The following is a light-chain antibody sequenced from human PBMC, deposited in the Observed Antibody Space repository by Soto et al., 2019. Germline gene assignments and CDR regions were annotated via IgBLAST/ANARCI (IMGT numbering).Light chain of an antibody. V-gene: IGKV1-9*01. CDR1: QGISSY. J-gene: IGKJ4*01. Sequence: DIKMTQSPSFLTAYTGDRVTITCRASQGISSYLAWYQQKPGKAPKLLIYAASTLQSGVPSRFSGSGSGTDFTLTIGSLQPDDFATYYCQQLNSYPLTFGGGTKVDIK. CDR3: QQLNSYPLT. CDR2: AAS.